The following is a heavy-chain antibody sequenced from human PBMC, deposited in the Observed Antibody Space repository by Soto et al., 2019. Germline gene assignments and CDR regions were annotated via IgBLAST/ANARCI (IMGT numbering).Heavy chain of an antibody. CDR2: ISSNGGST. Sequence: GGSLRLSCAASGFTFSSYAMHWVRQAPGKGLEYVSAISSNGGSTYYANSVKGRFTISRDNSKNTLYLQMGSLRAEDMAVYYCARGALYDFWSGYYFGTWFDPWGQGTLVTVSS. D-gene: IGHD3-3*01. CDR3: ARGALYDFWSGYYFGTWFDP. J-gene: IGHJ5*02. V-gene: IGHV3-64*01. CDR1: GFTFSSYA.